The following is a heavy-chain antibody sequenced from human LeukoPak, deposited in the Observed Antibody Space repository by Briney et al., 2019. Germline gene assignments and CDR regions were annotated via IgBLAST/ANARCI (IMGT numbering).Heavy chain of an antibody. CDR3: AGGLIQLWLLDY. Sequence: PGGSLRLSCAASGFTVSSNYMSWVRQAPGKGLEWVSVIYSGGSTYYADSVEGRFTISRGNSKNTLYLQMNSLRAEDTAVYYCAGGLIQLWLLDYWGQGTLVTVSS. CDR1: GFTVSSNY. V-gene: IGHV3-66*01. CDR2: IYSGGST. J-gene: IGHJ4*02. D-gene: IGHD5-18*01.